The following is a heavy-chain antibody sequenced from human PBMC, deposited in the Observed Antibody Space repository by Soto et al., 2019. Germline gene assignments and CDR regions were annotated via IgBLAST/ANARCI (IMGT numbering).Heavy chain of an antibody. J-gene: IGHJ4*02. Sequence: PGGSLRLSCAASGFIFTNYAITWGRQAPGKGLEWVSGITGSGGSTYYADSVKGRFTISRDNSKNTLFLHMNSLRAEDTAVYYCAKALRYITVFGVADFDYWGQGTLVTVSS. D-gene: IGHD3-3*01. V-gene: IGHV3-23*01. CDR2: ITGSGGST. CDR3: AKALRYITVFGVADFDY. CDR1: GFIFTNYA.